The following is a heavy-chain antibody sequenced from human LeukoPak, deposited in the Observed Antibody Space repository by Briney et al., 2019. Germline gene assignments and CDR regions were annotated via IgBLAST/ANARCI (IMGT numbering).Heavy chain of an antibody. CDR1: GHPLNSYY. D-gene: IGHD1-26*01. V-gene: IGHV4-34*12. J-gene: IGHJ3*02. CDR3: ARHPPLMPYSGSYWGEDDAFDI. CDR2: IFDGKTI. Sequence: SDTLSLTCAVYGHPLNSYYWSWIRQSPGKGLEWIGDIFDGKTINYNPSLKSRVTISVDTSKNQFSLKLSSVTAADTAVYYCARHPPLMPYSGSYWGEDDAFDIWGQGTMVTVSS.